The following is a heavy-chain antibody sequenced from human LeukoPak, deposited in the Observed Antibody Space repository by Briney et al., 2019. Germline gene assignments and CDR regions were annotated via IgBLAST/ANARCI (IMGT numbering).Heavy chain of an antibody. V-gene: IGHV3-23*01. CDR3: AELGITMIGGV. CDR2: ISGSSATT. J-gene: IGHJ6*04. D-gene: IGHD3-10*02. CDR1: GFTFSTYG. Sequence: GGSLRLSCAASGFTFSTYGMTWVRQAPGKGLEWVSAISGSSATTFYADSVKGRFTISRDNAKNSLYLQMNSLRAEDTAVYYCAELGITMIGGVWGKGTTVTISS.